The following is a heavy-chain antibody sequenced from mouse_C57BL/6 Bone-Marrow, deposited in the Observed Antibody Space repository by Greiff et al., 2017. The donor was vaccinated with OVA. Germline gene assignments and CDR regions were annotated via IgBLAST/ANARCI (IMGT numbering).Heavy chain of an antibody. CDR3: APSSGFFYAMDY. J-gene: IGHJ4*01. CDR1: GYTFTDYY. CDR2: INPNNGGT. Sequence: EVQLQQSGPELVKPGASVKISCKASGYTFTDYYMNWVKQSHGKSLEWIGDINPNNGGTRYNQKFKGKATLTVDKSSSTAYMELRSLTSEDSAVYYCAPSSGFFYAMDYWGQGTSVTVSS. D-gene: IGHD3-2*02. V-gene: IGHV1-26*01.